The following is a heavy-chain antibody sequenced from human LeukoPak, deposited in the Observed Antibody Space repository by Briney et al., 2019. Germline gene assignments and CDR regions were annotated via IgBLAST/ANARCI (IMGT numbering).Heavy chain of an antibody. D-gene: IGHD4-17*01. CDR1: GASVGSGAYY. CDR3: ARRLAVTRDYFDP. Sequence: PSQTLSLTCVVSGASVGSGAYYWSWIRQPAGEGLQWIGHVYSTGTTNYNPSLGSRVSISLDTSKKRFSLEMTSVTAADTAVYYCARRLAVTRDYFDPWGQGILVTVSS. CDR2: VYSTGTT. J-gene: IGHJ5*02. V-gene: IGHV4-61*09.